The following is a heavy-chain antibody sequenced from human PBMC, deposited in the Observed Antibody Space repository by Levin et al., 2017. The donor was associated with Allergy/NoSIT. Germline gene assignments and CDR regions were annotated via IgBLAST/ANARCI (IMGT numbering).Heavy chain of an antibody. CDR3: ARLNSGYDLGGIDY. J-gene: IGHJ4*02. Sequence: SETLSLTCTVSGGSINRSPDYWGWLRQAPGTGLQWIANIYYSGSTYYNLSLKSRLTISIDTSKNQFSLKLTSVTAADTAVYYCARLNSGYDLGGIDYWGQGSLVTVSS. V-gene: IGHV4-39*01. CDR2: IYYSGST. CDR1: GGSINRSPDY. D-gene: IGHD5-12*01.